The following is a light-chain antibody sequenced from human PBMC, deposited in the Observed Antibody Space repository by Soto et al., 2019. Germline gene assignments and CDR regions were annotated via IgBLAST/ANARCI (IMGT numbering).Light chain of an antibody. CDR1: LSISSSF. Sequence: SAGLLSLSPGERASLSCGDSLSISSSFLAWYQQKPGQAPRLLRYGTTSRAIGVPDSFSGSGSGTDFTLTIIVLEDEDVAVYYRQQSCRSVTFGQGTKVDIK. J-gene: IGKJ1*01. CDR2: GTT. CDR3: QQSCRSVT. V-gene: IGKV3-20*01.